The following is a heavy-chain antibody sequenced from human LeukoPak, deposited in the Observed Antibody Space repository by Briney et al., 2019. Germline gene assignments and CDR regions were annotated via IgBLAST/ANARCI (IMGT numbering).Heavy chain of an antibody. D-gene: IGHD3-10*01. CDR3: ARGPKRITMVRGVIRPFDC. CDR2: INHSGST. J-gene: IGHJ4*02. V-gene: IGHV4-34*01. CDR1: GGSFSGYY. Sequence: SETLSLTCAVYGGSFSGYYWSWIRQPPGKGLEWIGEINHSGSTNYNPSLKSRLTISVDTSKNQFSLKLSSVTAADTAVYYCARGPKRITMVRGVIRPFDCWGQGTLVTVSS.